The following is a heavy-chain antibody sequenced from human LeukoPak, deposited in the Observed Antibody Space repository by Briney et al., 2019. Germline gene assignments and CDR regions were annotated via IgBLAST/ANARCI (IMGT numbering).Heavy chain of an antibody. J-gene: IGHJ3*02. CDR2: ISSNGGST. D-gene: IGHD3-22*01. Sequence: GGSLRLSCAASGFTFSSYAMHWVRQAPGKGLEYVSAISSNGGSTYYANSVKGRFTISRDNSKNTLYLQMGSLRAEDMAVYYCARGFYYYDSSGYPSPNLHAFGIWGQGTMVTVSS. CDR3: ARGFYYYDSSGYPSPNLHAFGI. V-gene: IGHV3-64*01. CDR1: GFTFSSYA.